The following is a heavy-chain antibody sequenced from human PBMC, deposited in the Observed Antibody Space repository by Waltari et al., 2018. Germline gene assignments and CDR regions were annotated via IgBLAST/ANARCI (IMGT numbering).Heavy chain of an antibody. Sequence: EVQLVESGGGLVQPGGSLRLSCAVSGFTLSSHWMHWVRQAPGKGLVGVSRINIDGSNTTYADPGKGRFTISKDDAKNTVYLQMNSLRAEDTALYYCVGATPSSDVWGQGTTVTVSS. J-gene: IGHJ6*02. V-gene: IGHV3-74*01. CDR1: GFTLSSHW. D-gene: IGHD1-26*01. CDR2: INIDGSNT. CDR3: VGATPSSDV.